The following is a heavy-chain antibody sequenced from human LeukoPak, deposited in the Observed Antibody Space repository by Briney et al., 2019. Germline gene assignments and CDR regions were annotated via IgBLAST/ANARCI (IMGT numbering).Heavy chain of an antibody. CDR3: ARGAVVPAAIPTPDFDY. CDR2: IYYSGST. Sequence: SETLSLTCTVSGGSISSSSYYWGWIRQPPGKGLEWIGSIYYSGSTYYNPSLKSRVTISVDTSKNQFSLKPSSVTAADTAVYYCARGAVVPAAIPTPDFDYWGQGTLVTVSS. V-gene: IGHV4-39*07. CDR1: GGSISSSSYY. D-gene: IGHD2-2*01. J-gene: IGHJ4*02.